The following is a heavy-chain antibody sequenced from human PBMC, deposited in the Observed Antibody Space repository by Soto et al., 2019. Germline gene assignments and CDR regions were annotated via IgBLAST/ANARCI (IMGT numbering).Heavy chain of an antibody. V-gene: IGHV3-23*01. CDR1: GFTFSSYA. CDR3: ASWHLREHAYDI. Sequence: GGSLRLSCAASGFTFSSYAMTWVRQAPGKGLEWVSIISSSGDGTYYADSVKGRFTTSADSSKTIVYLQMNGLRPDDTAVYYCASWHLREHAYDIWGQGTAVTVSS. J-gene: IGHJ3*02. D-gene: IGHD4-17*01. CDR2: ISSSGDGT.